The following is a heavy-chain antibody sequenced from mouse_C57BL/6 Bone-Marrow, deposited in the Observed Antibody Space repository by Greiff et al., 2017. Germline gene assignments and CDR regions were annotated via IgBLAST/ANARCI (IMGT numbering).Heavy chain of an antibody. CDR2: IYPRDGST. CDR1: GYTFTSYD. CDR3: ARLECDGSSGDWYFDV. J-gene: IGHJ1*03. D-gene: IGHD1-1*01. Sequence: VQLQQSGPELVKPGASVKLSCKASGYTFTSYDITWVKQRPGQGLEWIGWIYPRDGSTKYNEKFKGKATLTVDTSSSTSYMGLHSLTAEDSAVYFCARLECDGSSGDWYFDVWGTGTTVTVSS. V-gene: IGHV1-85*01.